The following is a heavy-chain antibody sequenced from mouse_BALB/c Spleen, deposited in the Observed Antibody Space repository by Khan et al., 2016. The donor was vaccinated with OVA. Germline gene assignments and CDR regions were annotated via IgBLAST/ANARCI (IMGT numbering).Heavy chain of an antibody. D-gene: IGHD1-2*01. V-gene: IGHV1S29*02. CDR2: IYPDNGDP. Sequence: VQLQQSGPELVKPGASVKISCRSSGYTFTDYIMDWVMQSHGQSLEWIGYIYPDNGDPGYNQKFKTKATLTVDISSSTAYMELRSLTSEDAAVYYCVRSGYGSFAYWGQGTLVTVSA. CDR3: VRSGYGSFAY. J-gene: IGHJ3*01. CDR1: GYTFTDYI.